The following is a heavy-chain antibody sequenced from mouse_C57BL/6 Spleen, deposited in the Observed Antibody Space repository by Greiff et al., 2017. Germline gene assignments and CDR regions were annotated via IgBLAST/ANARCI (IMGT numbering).Heavy chain of an antibody. V-gene: IGHV1-22*01. D-gene: IGHD2-5*01. CDR2: INPNNGGT. CDR3: ARPSYYSNYDYFDY. CDR1: GYTFTDYN. J-gene: IGHJ2*01. Sequence: VQLQQSGPELVKPGASVKMSCKASGYTFTDYNMHWVKQSHGKSLEWIGYINPNNGGTSYNQKFKGKATLTVNKSSSTAYMELRSLTSEDSAVYYCARPSYYSNYDYFDYWGQGTTLTVSS.